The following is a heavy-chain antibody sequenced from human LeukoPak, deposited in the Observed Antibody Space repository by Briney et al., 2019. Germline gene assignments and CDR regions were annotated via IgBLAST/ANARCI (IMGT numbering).Heavy chain of an antibody. D-gene: IGHD3-22*01. V-gene: IGHV4-4*07. CDR2: IYTSGST. J-gene: IGHJ3*02. CDR3: ARLIVVGADNAFDI. CDR1: GGSISSYY. Sequence: SETLSLTCTVSGGSISSYYWSWIRQPAGKGLEWIGRIYTSGSTNYNPSLKSRVTMSVDTSKNQFSLKLSSVTAADTAVYYCARLIVVGADNAFDIWGQGTMVTVSS.